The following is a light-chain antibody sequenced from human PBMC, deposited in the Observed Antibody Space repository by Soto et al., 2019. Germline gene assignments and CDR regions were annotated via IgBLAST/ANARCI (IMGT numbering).Light chain of an antibody. CDR3: CSYAGSSTPLI. CDR2: EVS. Sequence: QPELTQPASVTGSPGQAITISSNGTSSDVGSYNLVSWYQQHPGKAPKLMIYEVSKRPSGVSNRFSGSRSGNTASLTISGLQAEDEADYYCCSYAGSSTPLIFGTGTKVTVL. CDR1: SSDVGSYNL. V-gene: IGLV2-23*02. J-gene: IGLJ1*01.